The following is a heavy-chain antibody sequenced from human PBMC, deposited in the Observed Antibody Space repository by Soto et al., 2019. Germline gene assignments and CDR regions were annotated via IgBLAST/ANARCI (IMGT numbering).Heavy chain of an antibody. V-gene: IGHV1-3*01. CDR2: INAGNGNT. D-gene: IGHD6-13*01. CDR3: ARVYRVPAAAVPPYFDY. CDR1: GYTFTSYA. Sequence: ASVKVSCKASGYTFTSYAMHWVRQAPGQRLEWMGWINAGNGNTKYSQKFQGRVTITRDTSASTAYMELSSLRSEETAVYYCARVYRVPAAAVPPYFDYWGQGTLVTVSS. J-gene: IGHJ4*02.